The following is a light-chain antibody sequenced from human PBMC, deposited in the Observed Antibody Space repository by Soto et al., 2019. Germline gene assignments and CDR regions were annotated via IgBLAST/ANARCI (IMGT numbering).Light chain of an antibody. Sequence: EIVMTQSPATLAGSPGETVTLSCRASQSLSGNLAWYQQKPGQAPRLLIFRASTRATGVPARFSGRGSGTEVTPTISGLQSEDFAVYYCQQYSQSPPWTFGPGTKVEIK. CDR3: QQYSQSPPWT. CDR2: RAS. J-gene: IGKJ1*01. CDR1: QSLSGN. V-gene: IGKV3-15*01.